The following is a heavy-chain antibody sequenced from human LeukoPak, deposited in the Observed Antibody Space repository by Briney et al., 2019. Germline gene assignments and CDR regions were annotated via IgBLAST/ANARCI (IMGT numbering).Heavy chain of an antibody. Sequence: GASVKVSCKASGGTFNNYAISWVRQAPGQGLEWMGGTIPMFGTAKYAQTFQDRLTVITDESTGTAYMELSSLRSEDTAVYYCAIPRGPMGTLVYGGFEIWGQGTMVTVSS. J-gene: IGHJ3*02. V-gene: IGHV1-69*05. D-gene: IGHD5-24*01. CDR2: TIPMFGTA. CDR1: GGTFNNYA. CDR3: AIPRGPMGTLVYGGFEI.